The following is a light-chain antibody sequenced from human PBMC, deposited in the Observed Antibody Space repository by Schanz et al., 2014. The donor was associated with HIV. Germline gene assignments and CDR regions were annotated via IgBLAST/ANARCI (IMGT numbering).Light chain of an antibody. V-gene: IGKV3-15*01. CDR1: QSISNN. CDR3: QYFGNSGGT. Sequence: EIVMTQSPATLYVSPGEGATLSCRASQSISNNLAWYQHKPGQAPRLLIYGAFTRATGIPVRFSGRGSGTEFTLTISSMEPEDFAVYYCQYFGNSGGTFGGGTKVEIK. J-gene: IGKJ4*01. CDR2: GAF.